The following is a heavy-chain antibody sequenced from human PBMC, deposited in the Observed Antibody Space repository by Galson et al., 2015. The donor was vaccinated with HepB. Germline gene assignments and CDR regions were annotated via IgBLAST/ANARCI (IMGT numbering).Heavy chain of an antibody. CDR1: GYTFTSYY. CDR3: ARDRYYDFWSGYYRYYYYYYMDV. Sequence: SVKVSCKASGYTFTSYYMHWVRQAPGQGLEWMGIINPSGGSTSYAQKSQGRVTMTRDTSTSTVYMELSSLRSEDTAVYYCARDRYYDFWSGYYRYYYYYYMDVWGKGTTVTVSS. J-gene: IGHJ6*03. CDR2: INPSGGST. D-gene: IGHD3-3*01. V-gene: IGHV1-46*03.